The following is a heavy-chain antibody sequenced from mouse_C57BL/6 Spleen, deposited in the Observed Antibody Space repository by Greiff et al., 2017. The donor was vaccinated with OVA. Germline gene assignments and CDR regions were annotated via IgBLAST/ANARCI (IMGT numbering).Heavy chain of an antibody. CDR2: IDPSNGNT. Sequence: VQLQQSVAELVRPGASVKLSCTASGFNINNTYMHWVKQRPEQGLEWIGRIDPSNGNTQYAPKFQGKATLTADTSSNTAYLQLSSLTSEDTAIYYCAREGVRRAMDYWGQGTSVTVSA. CDR3: AREGVRRAMDY. CDR1: GFNINNTY. D-gene: IGHD2-14*01. V-gene: IGHV14-3*01. J-gene: IGHJ4*01.